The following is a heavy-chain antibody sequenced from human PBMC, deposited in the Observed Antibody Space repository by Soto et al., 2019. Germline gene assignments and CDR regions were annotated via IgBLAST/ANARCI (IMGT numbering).Heavy chain of an antibody. J-gene: IGHJ1*01. CDR3: VTYIAATLHSLQH. CDR1: GFTFTSYA. V-gene: IGHV3-23*01. Sequence: EVQLLESGGGLVQPGGSLRLSCAASGFTFTSYAMSWVRQAPGKGLEWVSTITGSGDTTYYADSVKGRFTISRDNSKNTLFLQMNGLRADDTAVYYCVTYIAATLHSLQHWGQGTLVTVSS. D-gene: IGHD6-25*01. CDR2: ITGSGDTT.